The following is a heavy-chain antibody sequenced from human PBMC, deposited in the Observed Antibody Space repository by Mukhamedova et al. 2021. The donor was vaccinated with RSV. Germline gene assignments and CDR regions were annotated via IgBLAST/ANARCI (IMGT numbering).Heavy chain of an antibody. Sequence: EYMGGIIPIFGTANYAQKFQGRVTITADESTSTAYMELSSLRSEDTAVYYCARGYFWSEDYYYMDVWGKGTTVTVSS. V-gene: IGHV1-69*01. J-gene: IGHJ6*03. CDR3: ARGYFWSEDYYYMDV. D-gene: IGHD3-3*01. CDR2: IIPIFGTA.